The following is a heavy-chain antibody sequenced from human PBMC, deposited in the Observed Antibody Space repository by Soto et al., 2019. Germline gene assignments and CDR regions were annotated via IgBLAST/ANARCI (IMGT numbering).Heavy chain of an antibody. CDR3: AKDRRDYYDSSFKWVY. CDR1: GFTFSSYA. D-gene: IGHD3-22*01. Sequence: GSLRLSCAASGFTFSSYAMSWVRQAPGKGLEWVSAISGSGGSTYYADSVKGRFTISRDNSKNTLYLQMNSLRAEDTAVYYCAKDRRDYYDSSFKWVYWGQGTLVPSPQ. J-gene: IGHJ4*02. CDR2: ISGSGGST. V-gene: IGHV3-23*01.